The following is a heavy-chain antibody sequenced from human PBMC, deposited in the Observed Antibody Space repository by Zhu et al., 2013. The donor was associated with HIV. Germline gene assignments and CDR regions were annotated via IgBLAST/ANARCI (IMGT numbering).Heavy chain of an antibody. CDR1: GYTFTSYD. D-gene: IGHD6-19*01. CDR3: AREPRNISGFDH. CDR2: MNPKSGRV. V-gene: IGHV1-8*01. Sequence: VQLVQSGAEVKKPGSSVKVSCKASGYTFTSYDINWVRQATGQGLEWVGWMNPKSGRVGFAQKFQGRVSMTGNTSTGTAYMELTSLTSEDTAVYYCAREPRNISGFDHWGQGTLVTVSS. J-gene: IGHJ4*02.